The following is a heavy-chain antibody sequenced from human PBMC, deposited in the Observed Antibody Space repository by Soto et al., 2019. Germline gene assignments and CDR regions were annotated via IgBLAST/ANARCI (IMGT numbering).Heavy chain of an antibody. CDR3: SRRGSGSPMDV. Sequence: GGSLRLSCAASGFTFSSYAMSWVRQAPGKGLEWVSAISGSGGSTYYADSVKGRFTISRDYSKNTLYLQMNSLRAEDTAVYYCSRRGSGSPMDVWGKGTTVTVSS. CDR1: GFTFSSYA. D-gene: IGHD3-10*01. J-gene: IGHJ6*03. CDR2: ISGSGGST. V-gene: IGHV3-23*01.